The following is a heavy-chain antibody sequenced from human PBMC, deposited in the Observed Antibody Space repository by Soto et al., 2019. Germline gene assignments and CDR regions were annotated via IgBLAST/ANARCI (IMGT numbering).Heavy chain of an antibody. J-gene: IGHJ4*02. CDR2: IYYSGST. Sequence: SETLSLTCTVSGGSISSGDYYWSWIRQPPGKGLEWIGYIYYSGSTYYNPSLKSRVTISVDTSKNQFSLKLSSVTAADTAVYYCARNYFDSGGGFDYRGQGTLVTVSS. CDR1: GGSISSGDYY. V-gene: IGHV4-30-4*01. CDR3: ARNYFDSGGGFDY. D-gene: IGHD3-22*01.